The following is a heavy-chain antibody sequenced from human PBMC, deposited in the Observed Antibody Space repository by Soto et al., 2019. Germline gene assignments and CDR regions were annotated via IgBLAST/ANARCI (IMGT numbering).Heavy chain of an antibody. J-gene: IGHJ1*01. CDR1: GFTFSSYG. V-gene: IGHV3-30*18. Sequence: QVQLVESGGGVVQPGRSLRLSCAASGFTFSSYGMHWVRQAPGKGLEWVAVISYDGSNKYYADSVKGRFTISRDNSKNTLYLQMNSLRAEDTAVYYCAKDSLVARPTLGHWGQGTLVTVSS. D-gene: IGHD2-2*01. CDR2: ISYDGSNK. CDR3: AKDSLVARPTLGH.